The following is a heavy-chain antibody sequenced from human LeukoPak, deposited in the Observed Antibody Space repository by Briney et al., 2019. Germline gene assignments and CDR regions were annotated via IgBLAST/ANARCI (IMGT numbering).Heavy chain of an antibody. J-gene: IGHJ6*02. CDR2: INHSGST. CDR3: ARGRVQNRTPGPSPRYYYYGMDV. D-gene: IGHD1-14*01. V-gene: IGHV4-30-4*08. CDR1: GGSISSGDYY. Sequence: SQTLSLTCTVSGGSISSGDYYWSWIRQPPGKGLEWIGEINHSGSTNYNPSLKSRVTISVDTSKNQFSLKLSSVTAADTAVYYCARGRVQNRTPGPSPRYYYYGMDVWGQGTTVTVSS.